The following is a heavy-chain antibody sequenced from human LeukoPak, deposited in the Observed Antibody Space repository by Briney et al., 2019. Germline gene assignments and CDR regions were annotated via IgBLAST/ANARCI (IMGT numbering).Heavy chain of an antibody. V-gene: IGHV4-61*02. CDR3: ASLVGATRNDY. J-gene: IGHJ4*02. D-gene: IGHD1-26*01. Sequence: SETLSLTCTVSGGSISSGSYYWSWIRQPAGKGLEWIGRIYTSGSTNYNPSLKSRVTISVDTSKNQFSLKLSSVTAADTAVYYCASLVGATRNDYWGQGTLVTVSS. CDR1: GGSISSGSYY. CDR2: IYTSGST.